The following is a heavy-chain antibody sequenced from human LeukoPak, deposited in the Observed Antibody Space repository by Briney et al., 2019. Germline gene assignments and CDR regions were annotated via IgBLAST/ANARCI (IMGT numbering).Heavy chain of an antibody. Sequence: GGSLRLSCAASGFTFSDYYMSWIRQAPGKGLEWVSYISSSSSYTNYAVSVKGRFTISRDNAKNSLYLQMDSLRAEDTAVYYCAKDIRAIIASGGFYFDNWGQGTLVTVSS. J-gene: IGHJ4*02. CDR3: AKDIRAIIASGGFYFDN. CDR2: ISSSSSYT. CDR1: GFTFSDYY. D-gene: IGHD3-16*01. V-gene: IGHV3-11*06.